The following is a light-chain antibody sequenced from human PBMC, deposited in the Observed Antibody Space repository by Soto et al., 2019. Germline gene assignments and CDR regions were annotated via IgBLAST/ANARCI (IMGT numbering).Light chain of an antibody. CDR3: QKCNSAPLT. J-gene: IGKJ3*01. Sequence: DTQMTQSPSSLAASVGDRVTITCRASHDIGNFLAWYRQKPGKVPEVLIHAASNLQAGVPSRFSGSGSGTDFTLTISSLQPEDGATSYCQKCNSAPLTFGPGTKVEIK. CDR2: AAS. V-gene: IGKV1-27*01. CDR1: HDIGNF.